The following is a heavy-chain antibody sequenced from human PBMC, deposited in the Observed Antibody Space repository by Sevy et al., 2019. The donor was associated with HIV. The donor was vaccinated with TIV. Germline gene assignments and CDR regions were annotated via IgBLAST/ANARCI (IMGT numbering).Heavy chain of an antibody. J-gene: IGHJ4*02. CDR2: IRYDGGNK. CDR3: VKGSSYFDN. Sequence: GGSLRLSCAASGFTFSSYGMQWVRQAPGKGLEWVSFIRYDGGNKDYADSVKGRFTISRDNSKNMLYLQMNSLGAEDTAVYYCVKGSSYFDNWGQGTLVTVSS. V-gene: IGHV3-30*02. CDR1: GFTFSSYG. D-gene: IGHD6-6*01.